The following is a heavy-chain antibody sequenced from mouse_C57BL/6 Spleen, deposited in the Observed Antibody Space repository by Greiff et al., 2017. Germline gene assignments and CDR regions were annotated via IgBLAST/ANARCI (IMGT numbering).Heavy chain of an antibody. CDR3: ARDRGNYYAMDY. J-gene: IGHJ4*01. Sequence: DVMLVESGGGLVKPGGSLKLSCAASGFTFSSYAMSWVRQTPEKRLEWVATISDGGSYTYYPDNVKGRFTISRDNAKNNLYLQMSHLKSEDTAMYYCARDRGNYYAMDYWGQGTSVTVSS. CDR1: GFTFSSYA. D-gene: IGHD3-1*01. V-gene: IGHV5-4*01. CDR2: ISDGGSYT.